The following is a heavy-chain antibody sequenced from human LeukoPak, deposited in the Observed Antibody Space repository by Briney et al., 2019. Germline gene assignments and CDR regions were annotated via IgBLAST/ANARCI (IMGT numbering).Heavy chain of an antibody. CDR3: ARSEGVPGFHDAFDL. CDR2: IIPIPGIT. V-gene: IGHV1-69*04. D-gene: IGHD6-19*01. CDR1: GGPFSSAA. J-gene: IGHJ3*01. Sequence: SVKVSCKPSGGPFSSAALSWVRQAPGQGLEWMGRIIPIPGITNYAQKFQGRLTITVDRSTNSAYMELNSLRSEDTAMYYCARSEGVPGFHDAFDLWGQGTRVSVSS.